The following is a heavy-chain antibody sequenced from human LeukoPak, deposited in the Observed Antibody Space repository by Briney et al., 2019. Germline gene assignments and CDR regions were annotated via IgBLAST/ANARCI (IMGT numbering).Heavy chain of an antibody. CDR3: ARMDGYNDFGY. Sequence: KASETLSLTCTVSGGSISSSSYYWGWIRQPPGKGLEWIGSIYYSGSTYYNPSLKSRVTISVDTSKNQFSLKLSSVTAADTAVYYCARMDGYNDFGYWGQGTLVTVSS. CDR1: GGSISSSSYY. D-gene: IGHD5-24*01. CDR2: IYYSGST. V-gene: IGHV4-39*01. J-gene: IGHJ4*02.